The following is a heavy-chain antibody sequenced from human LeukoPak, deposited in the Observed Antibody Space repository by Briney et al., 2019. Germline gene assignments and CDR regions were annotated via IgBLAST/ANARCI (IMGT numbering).Heavy chain of an antibody. CDR1: GFTFSSYA. D-gene: IGHD3-22*01. CDR2: ISYDGSNK. CDR3: AKDRYYDSSGYDYGRSYFDY. V-gene: IGHV3-30*04. J-gene: IGHJ4*02. Sequence: PGRSLRLSCAASGFTFSSYAMHWVRQAPGKGLEWVAVISYDGSNKYYADSVKGRFTISRDNSKNTLYLQMNSLRAEDTAVYYCAKDRYYDSSGYDYGRSYFDYWGQGTLVTVSS.